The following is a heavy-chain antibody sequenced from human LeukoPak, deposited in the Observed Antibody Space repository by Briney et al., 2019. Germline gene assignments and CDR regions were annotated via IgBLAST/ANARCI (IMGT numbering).Heavy chain of an antibody. CDR2: INPSSGGT. CDR3: AGGGFDP. D-gene: IGHD3-16*01. Sequence: GASVKVSCKASGYNFTAYYVHWVRQAPGQGLEWMGWINPSSGGTNYAQKFQGRVTMTRDTSITTAYMDLSRLTSDDTAVYYCAGGGFDPWGQGTLVTVSS. V-gene: IGHV1-2*02. J-gene: IGHJ5*02. CDR1: GYNFTAYY.